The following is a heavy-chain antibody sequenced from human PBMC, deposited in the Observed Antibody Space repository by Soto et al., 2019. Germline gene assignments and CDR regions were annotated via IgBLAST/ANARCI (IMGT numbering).Heavy chain of an antibody. D-gene: IGHD3-10*01. J-gene: IGHJ4*02. V-gene: IGHV3-30*18. CDR3: AKDPTWFGELLCPPDY. Sequence: PGGSLRLSCAASGFTFSSYGMHWVRQAPGKGLEWVAVISYDGSNKYYADSVKGRFTISRDNSKNTLYLQMNSLRAEDTAVYYCAKDPTWFGELLCPPDYWGQGTLVTVSS. CDR2: ISYDGSNK. CDR1: GFTFSSYG.